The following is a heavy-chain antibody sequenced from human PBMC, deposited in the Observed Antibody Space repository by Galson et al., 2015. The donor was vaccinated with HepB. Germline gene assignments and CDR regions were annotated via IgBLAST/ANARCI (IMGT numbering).Heavy chain of an antibody. CDR1: GFTFSSYW. CDR2: INSDGSST. Sequence: SLRLSCAASGFTFSSYWMHWVRQAPGKGLVWVSRINSDGSSTSYADSVKGRFTISRDNAKNTLYLQMNSLRAEDTAVYYCARATVTAMAELNDYWGQGTLVTVSS. V-gene: IGHV3-74*01. CDR3: ARATVTAMAELNDY. J-gene: IGHJ4*02. D-gene: IGHD5-18*01.